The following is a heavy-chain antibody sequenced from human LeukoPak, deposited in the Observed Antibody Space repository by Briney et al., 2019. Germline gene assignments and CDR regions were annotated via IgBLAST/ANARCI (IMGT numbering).Heavy chain of an antibody. V-gene: IGHV3-23*01. J-gene: IGHJ4*02. Sequence: GGTLRLSCAASGFTFSSHGMSWVRQAPGKGLEWVSTISGSGDNTYYADSVKGRFTISRDNSKNTLYLQMNSLRAEDTALYYCAKDGDYYGSGGVDYWGQGTLVTVSS. CDR2: ISGSGDNT. D-gene: IGHD3-10*01. CDR1: GFTFSSHG. CDR3: AKDGDYYGSGGVDY.